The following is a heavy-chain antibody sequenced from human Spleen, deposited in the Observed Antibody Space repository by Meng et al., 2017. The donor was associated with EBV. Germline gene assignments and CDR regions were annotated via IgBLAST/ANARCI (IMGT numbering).Heavy chain of an antibody. V-gene: IGHV3-33*01. CDR1: GLTFSVYC. J-gene: IGHJ4*02. CDR2: IWYDGSYK. D-gene: IGHD4-11*01. Sequence: LVGVVGWVPPGRSLRRACSAYGLTFSVYCMHWVRQGPGKGLEWGALIWYDGSYKYYADSVKGRFTISRDISKNTMSLQMNILRAEDTAAYFCARKSSNYGTLIDYWGQGTLVTVSS. CDR3: ARKSSNYGTLIDY.